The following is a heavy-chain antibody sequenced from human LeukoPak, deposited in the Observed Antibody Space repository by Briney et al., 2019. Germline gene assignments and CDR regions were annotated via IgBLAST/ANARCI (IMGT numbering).Heavy chain of an antibody. CDR1: GFNFANHA. CDR2: ISGGGDIT. D-gene: IGHD3-10*01. CDR3: AKEVGFDSGSYYDY. V-gene: IGHV3-23*01. Sequence: GGSLRLSCAASGFNFANHAMSWVRQTPGKGLEWVSAISGGGDITYYADSVKGRFTISRDNSKNTLFLQMNSLRAEDTAVYYCAKEVGFDSGSYYDYWGQGTLVTVSS. J-gene: IGHJ4*02.